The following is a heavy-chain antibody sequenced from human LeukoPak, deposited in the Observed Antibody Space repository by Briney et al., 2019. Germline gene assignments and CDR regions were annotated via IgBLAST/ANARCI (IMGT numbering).Heavy chain of an antibody. Sequence: GGSLRLSCAASGFTFSSYAMNWVRQAPGKGLEWVSGISDSGGITYYADSVKGRFTISRDNSKNTMYLQMNSLRAEDTAVYYCAKDRDLMTTVTYYFDYWGQGTLVTVSS. CDR3: AKDRDLMTTVTYYFDY. CDR2: ISDSGGIT. D-gene: IGHD4-17*01. CDR1: GFTFSSYA. J-gene: IGHJ4*02. V-gene: IGHV3-23*01.